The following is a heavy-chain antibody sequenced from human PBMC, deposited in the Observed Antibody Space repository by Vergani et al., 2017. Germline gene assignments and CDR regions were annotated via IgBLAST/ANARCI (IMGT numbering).Heavy chain of an antibody. CDR2: INDNGYT. J-gene: IGHJ4*02. V-gene: IGHV4-34*01. CDR1: GESFSGHY. CDR3: AVRPRVNMVRGEILTKRTFDY. D-gene: IGHD3-10*01. Sequence: QVHLQQWGTGLLKPSKTLSLTCEVQGESFSGHYWSGIRQPPGKGLEWIGEINDNGYTNYNPLFESRVIVSADTSKNQFSLKLMSVTAADTAMYFCAVRPRVNMVRGEILTKRTFDYWSPGTLVTVSS.